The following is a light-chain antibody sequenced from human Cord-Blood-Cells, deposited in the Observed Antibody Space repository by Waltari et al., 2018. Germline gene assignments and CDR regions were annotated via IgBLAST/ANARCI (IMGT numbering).Light chain of an antibody. V-gene: IGKV3-20*01. CDR2: GAS. CDR1: QSVSSSY. CDR3: QQYGSSPRT. Sequence: DIVLRQSPGTLSLSPGERATLPCRASQSVSSSYLAWYQQKPGQAPRLLIYGASSRATGIPDRFSGSGSGTDFTLTISRLEPEDFAVYYCQQYGSSPRTFGQGTKVEIK. J-gene: IGKJ1*01.